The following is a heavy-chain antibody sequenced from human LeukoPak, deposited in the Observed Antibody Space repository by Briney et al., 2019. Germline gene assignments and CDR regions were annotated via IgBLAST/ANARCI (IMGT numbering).Heavy chain of an antibody. J-gene: IGHJ4*02. Sequence: GGSLRLYCAASGFNFSSYAMHWVRQAPGKGLEWVAVISYDGSNKYYAGSVKGRFTIYRDNSKNTLYLQMNSLRAEDTAVYYCARDYGYGSGSDLTYWGQGTLVTVSS. D-gene: IGHD3-10*01. CDR2: ISYDGSNK. CDR3: ARDYGYGSGSDLTY. CDR1: GFNFSSYA. V-gene: IGHV3-30-3*01.